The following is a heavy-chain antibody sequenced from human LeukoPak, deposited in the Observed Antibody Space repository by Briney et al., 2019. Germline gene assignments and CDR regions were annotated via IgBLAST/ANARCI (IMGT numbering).Heavy chain of an antibody. CDR1: GYTFTGYY. CDR2: INPNSGGT. CDR3: ARSSYGYGNDY. V-gene: IGHV1-2*04. Sequence: ASVKVSCKASGYTFTGYYMHWVRQAPGQGLEWMGWINPNSGGTNYAQKFQGWVTMTRDTSISTAHMELSRLRSDDTAVYYCARSSYGYGNDYWGQGTLVTVSS. J-gene: IGHJ4*02. D-gene: IGHD5-18*01.